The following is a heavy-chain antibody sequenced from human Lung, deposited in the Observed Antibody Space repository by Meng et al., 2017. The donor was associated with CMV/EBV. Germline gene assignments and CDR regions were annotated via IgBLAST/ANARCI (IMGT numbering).Heavy chain of an antibody. CDR3: ASLWFEYEDPVYYFDY. Sequence: SETLSLXCTVSGGSISSSNYFWGWIRQPPGKGLGRIGIIYYTGSTYYNPSLESRVTISVDTSKNQFSLRLTSVTAADTAVYFCASLWFEYEDPVYYFDYWGQGTLVTVSS. CDR1: GGSISSSNYF. V-gene: IGHV4-39*07. CDR2: IYYTGST. D-gene: IGHD3-10*01. J-gene: IGHJ4*02.